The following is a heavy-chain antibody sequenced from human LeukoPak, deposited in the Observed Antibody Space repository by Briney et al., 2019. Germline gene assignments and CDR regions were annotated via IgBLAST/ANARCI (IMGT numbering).Heavy chain of an antibody. CDR3: AKRPMAGSGSSPNRHFDY. CDR2: TSGSGSSI. CDR1: GLTFSSYA. D-gene: IGHD1-26*01. V-gene: IGHV3-23*01. Sequence: GRSMTLSCAASGLTFSSYAMNWVSQAPGKGLEWVSITSGSGSSIYYAASVKGRSTISRHNSKHTLYRQMNSLRAADPAVYYCAKRPMAGSGSSPNRHFDYWGQGTLVIVSS. J-gene: IGHJ4*02.